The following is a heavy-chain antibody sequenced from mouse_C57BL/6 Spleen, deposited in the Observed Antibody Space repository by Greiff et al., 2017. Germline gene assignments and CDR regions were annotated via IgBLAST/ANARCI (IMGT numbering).Heavy chain of an antibody. J-gene: IGHJ2*01. CDR2: ISSGSSTI. CDR1: GFTFSDYG. D-gene: IGHD1-1*01. V-gene: IGHV5-17*01. Sequence: EVKLMESGGGLVKPGGSLKLSCAASGFTFSDYGMHWVRQAPEKGLEWVAYISSGSSTIYYADTVKGRSTISRDNAKNTLFLQMTSLTSEDTAMYYCARRNYYGSSYDYWGQGTTLTVSS. CDR3: ARRNYYGSSYDY.